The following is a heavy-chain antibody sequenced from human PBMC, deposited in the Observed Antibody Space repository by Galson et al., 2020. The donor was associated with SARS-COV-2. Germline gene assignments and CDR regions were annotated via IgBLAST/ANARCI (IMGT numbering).Heavy chain of an antibody. Sequence: SVKVSCQASGYTFSDYAIHWVRQAAGQRLEWMGWINAGRDNTKYSQQFQGRVTFTSDTSATTAYMEVSSLRFEDTAMYYCARALRYSNGPTFDSWGQGTLVTVSS. CDR2: INAGRDNT. D-gene: IGHD6-25*01. V-gene: IGHV1-3*01. J-gene: IGHJ4*02. CDR3: ARALRYSNGPTFDS. CDR1: GYTFSDYA.